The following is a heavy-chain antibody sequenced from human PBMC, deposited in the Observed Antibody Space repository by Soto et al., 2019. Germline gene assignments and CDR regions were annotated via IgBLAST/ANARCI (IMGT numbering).Heavy chain of an antibody. CDR3: ATYAEWLDY. D-gene: IGHD3-3*01. J-gene: IGHJ4*02. CDR1: GFTYTNYW. CDR2: ISGDGSGT. Sequence: GGSLRLSCVASGFTYTNYWIHWVRQAPGTGLVWVSRISGDGSGTGYADPVEGRFTISRDNAKNTLYLQMNSLRDEDTAVYYWATYAEWLDYWGQGTLVTVSS. V-gene: IGHV3-74*01.